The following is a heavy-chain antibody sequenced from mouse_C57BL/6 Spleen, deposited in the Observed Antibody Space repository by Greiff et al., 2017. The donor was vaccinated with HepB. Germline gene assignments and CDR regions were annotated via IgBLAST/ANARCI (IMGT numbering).Heavy chain of an antibody. J-gene: IGHJ4*01. CDR2: ISSGSSTI. Sequence: EVNVVESGGGLVKPGGSLKPSCAASGFTFSDYGMHWVRQAPEKGLEWVAYISSGSSTIYYADTVKGRFTISRDNAKNTLFLQMTSLRSEDTAMYYCASRAAPYAMDYWGQGTSVTVSS. D-gene: IGHD3-1*01. V-gene: IGHV5-17*01. CDR1: GFTFSDYG. CDR3: ASRAAPYAMDY.